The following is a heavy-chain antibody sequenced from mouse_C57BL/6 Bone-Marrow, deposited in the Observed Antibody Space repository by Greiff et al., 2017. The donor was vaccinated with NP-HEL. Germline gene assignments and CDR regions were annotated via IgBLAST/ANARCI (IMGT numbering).Heavy chain of an antibody. J-gene: IGHJ4*01. Sequence: EVKLVESGPGLVKPSQSLSLTCSVTGYSITSGYYWNWIRQFPGNKLEWMGYISYDGSNHYNPSLKNRISITRDTSKNQFFLKLNSVTTEDTATYYCASSRDYAMDYWGQGTSVTVSS. CDR2: ISYDGSN. CDR3: ASSRDYAMDY. CDR1: GYSITSGYY. V-gene: IGHV3-6*01.